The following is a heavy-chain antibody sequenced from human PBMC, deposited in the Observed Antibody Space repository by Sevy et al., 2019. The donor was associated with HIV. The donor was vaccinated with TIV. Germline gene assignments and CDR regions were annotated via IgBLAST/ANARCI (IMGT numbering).Heavy chain of an antibody. J-gene: IGHJ4*02. Sequence: DSVKVSCKASGYTFTSYAIHWVRQAPGQRLERTGWINAGNRNTKYSQQIQGRVTITRDTSASTAYMELSSLRSEDTAVYYCARDGGEATTNFDYWGQGTLVLVSS. CDR1: GYTFTSYA. CDR3: ARDGGEATTNFDY. CDR2: INAGNRNT. V-gene: IGHV1-3*01. D-gene: IGHD5-12*01.